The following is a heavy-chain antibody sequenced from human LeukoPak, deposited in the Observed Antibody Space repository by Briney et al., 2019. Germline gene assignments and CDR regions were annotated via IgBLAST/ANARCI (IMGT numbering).Heavy chain of an antibody. CDR3: ARGGYSYAVDY. V-gene: IGHV1-2*02. Sequence: ASVTVSCTASGYTFTVKYMHWVRQAAGQGLEWMGWINPNSGGTNYAQNFQGRVTMTRDTSASTVYMELTGLTSDDTAVYFCARGGYSYAVDYWGQGTLVTVSS. CDR2: INPNSGGT. D-gene: IGHD5-18*01. J-gene: IGHJ4*02. CDR1: GYTFTVKY.